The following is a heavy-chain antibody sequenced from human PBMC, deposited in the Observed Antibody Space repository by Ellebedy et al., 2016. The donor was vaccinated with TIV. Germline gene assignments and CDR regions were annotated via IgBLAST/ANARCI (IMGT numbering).Heavy chain of an antibody. CDR2: ISWNSGSI. J-gene: IGHJ4*02. CDR1: GFTFDDYA. D-gene: IGHD4-17*01. CDR3: AILRGDYGMGGYFDY. V-gene: IGHV3-9*01. Sequence: GGSLRLSXAASGFTFDDYAMHWVRQAPGKGLEWVSGISWNSGSIGYADSVKGRFTISRDNAKNSLYLQMNSLRAEDTALYYCAILRGDYGMGGYFDYWGQGTLVTVSS.